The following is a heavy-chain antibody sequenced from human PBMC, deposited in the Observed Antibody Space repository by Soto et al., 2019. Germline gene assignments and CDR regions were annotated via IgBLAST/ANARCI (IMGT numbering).Heavy chain of an antibody. CDR2: TYYRSKWYN. J-gene: IGHJ6*02. CDR1: GDSVSSNDAT. Sequence: SQTLSLTCAISGDSVSSNDATWDWIRQSPSRGLEWLGRTYYRSKWYNDYAVSVKSRITINPDTSKNQFSLQLNSVTPEDTAVYYCARYGYYDFWSGYYTVPPDHYYYGMDVWGQGTTVTVSS. V-gene: IGHV6-1*01. D-gene: IGHD3-3*01. CDR3: ARYGYYDFWSGYYTVPPDHYYYGMDV.